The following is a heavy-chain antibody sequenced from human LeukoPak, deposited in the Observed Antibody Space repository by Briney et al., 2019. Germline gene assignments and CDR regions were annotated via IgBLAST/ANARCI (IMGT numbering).Heavy chain of an antibody. CDR3: ARDIKRSRARWENLGFDP. V-gene: IGHV1-18*01. J-gene: IGHJ5*02. Sequence: GASVKVSCRASGYTFTNYGISWVRQAPGQGLEWMGWISTYNGNTNYVQKLQGRVTMTTDTSTSTAYMVLRSLRSDDTAVYYCARDIKRSRARWENLGFDPWGQGTLVTVSS. D-gene: IGHD1-26*01. CDR2: ISTYNGNT. CDR1: GYTFTNYG.